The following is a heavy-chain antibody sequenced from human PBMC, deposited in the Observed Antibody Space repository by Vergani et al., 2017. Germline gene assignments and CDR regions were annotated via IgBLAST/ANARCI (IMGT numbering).Heavy chain of an antibody. V-gene: IGHV4-59*01. J-gene: IGHJ3*02. D-gene: IGHD1-1*01. CDR1: GGSISSYY. CDR2: IYYSGST. Sequence: QVQLQESGPGLVKPSETLSLTCTVSGGSISSYYWSWIRQPPGKGLEWIGYIYYSGSTNYNPSLKSRVTISVDTSKNQFSLKLSSVTAADTAVYYCARESNDASPQTDAFDIWGQGTMVTVSS. CDR3: ARESNDASPQTDAFDI.